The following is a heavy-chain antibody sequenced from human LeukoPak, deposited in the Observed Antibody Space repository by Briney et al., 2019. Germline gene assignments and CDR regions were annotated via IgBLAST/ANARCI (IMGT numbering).Heavy chain of an antibody. J-gene: IGHJ4*02. Sequence: GGSLRLSCAASGFTFSSYAVHWVRQAPGKGLEWVALISYDGSYKYYADSVKGRFTISRDNSRNTLYLQMDSLRAEDTAMYYCARSFIDFNPFDNWGQGTLVIVSS. CDR1: GFTFSSYA. CDR3: ARSFIDFNPFDN. D-gene: IGHD3-9*01. CDR2: ISYDGSYK. V-gene: IGHV3-30*04.